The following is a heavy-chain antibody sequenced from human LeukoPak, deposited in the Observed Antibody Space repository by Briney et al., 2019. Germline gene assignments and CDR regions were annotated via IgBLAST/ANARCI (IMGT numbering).Heavy chain of an antibody. J-gene: IGHJ4*02. V-gene: IGHV3-30*18. CDR1: GFTFSSYG. CDR3: AKPVRYYDSSGPLDY. D-gene: IGHD3-22*01. Sequence: GRSLRLSCAASGFTFSSYGMHWVRQASGKGLEWVAVISYDGSNKYYADSVKGRFTISRDNSKNTLYLQMNSLRAEDTAVYYCAKPVRYYDSSGPLDYWGQGTLVTVSS. CDR2: ISYDGSNK.